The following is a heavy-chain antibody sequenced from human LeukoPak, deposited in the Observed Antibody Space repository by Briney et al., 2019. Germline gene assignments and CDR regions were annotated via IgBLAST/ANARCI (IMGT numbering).Heavy chain of an antibody. CDR2: IYHSGST. CDR1: GDSISSSHR. D-gene: IGHD2-2*01. CDR3: ARGSIALPAAPFDY. J-gene: IGHJ4*02. Sequence: AAGTLSLTCAVSGDSISSSHRWSWVRQPPGKGLEWIGEIYHSGSTNCNPSLKSRVTISIDKSKNQFSLKLSSVTAADTAVYYCARGSIALPAAPFDYWGRGTLVTVSS. V-gene: IGHV4-4*02.